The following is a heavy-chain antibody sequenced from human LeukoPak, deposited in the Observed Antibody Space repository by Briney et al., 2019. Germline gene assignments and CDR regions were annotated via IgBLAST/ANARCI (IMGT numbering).Heavy chain of an antibody. CDR3: ARGRGYSYGLPLRRYWYFDL. CDR2: MYYSGST. Sequence: SETLSLTCTVSGGSISSYYWSWIRQPPGKGLEWIGYMYYSGSTNYNPSLKSRVTISVDTSKNQFSLKLSSVTAADTAVYYCARGRGYSYGLPLRRYWYFDLWGRGTLVTVSS. CDR1: GGSISSYY. J-gene: IGHJ2*01. V-gene: IGHV4-59*01. D-gene: IGHD5-18*01.